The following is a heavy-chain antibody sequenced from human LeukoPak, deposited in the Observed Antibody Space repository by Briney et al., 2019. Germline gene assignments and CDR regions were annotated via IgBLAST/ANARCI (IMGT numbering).Heavy chain of an antibody. J-gene: IGHJ4*02. V-gene: IGHV4-34*01. CDR1: GGSFSGYY. CDR2: INHSGST. D-gene: IGHD3-10*01. Sequence: SETLSLTCAVCGGSFSGYYWSWIRQPPGKGLEWIGEINHSGSTNYNPSLKSRVTISVDTSKNQFSLKLSSVTAADTAVYYCARARYYYGSGSSPIDYWGQGTLVTVSS. CDR3: ARARYYYGSGSSPIDY.